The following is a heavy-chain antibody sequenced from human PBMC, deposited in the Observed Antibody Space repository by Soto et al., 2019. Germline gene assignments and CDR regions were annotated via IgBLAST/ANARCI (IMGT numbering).Heavy chain of an antibody. D-gene: IGHD3-3*02. CDR3: ARRTPFSDFFDS. V-gene: IGHV4-39*02. CDR1: GGSISSDIYC. CDR2: ICNNGNT. Sequence: QLQLQESGPGLVKPSETLSLTCTVSGGSISSDIYCWDWIRQPPGKGLEWIGSICNNGNTFHNPSLKSRVIQSVDQSTNHLSLTLSSVPAADTAVYYCARRTPFSDFFDSWGQGTLVTVSP. J-gene: IGHJ4*02.